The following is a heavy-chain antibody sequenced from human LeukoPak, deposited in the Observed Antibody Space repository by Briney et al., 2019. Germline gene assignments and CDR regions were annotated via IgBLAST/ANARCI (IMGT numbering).Heavy chain of an antibody. D-gene: IGHD5-18*01. J-gene: IGHJ4*02. V-gene: IGHV3-53*01. CDR2: IYSDGRI. Sequence: GGSLRLSCAASGFTVSNNYMSWVRQAPGKGLEWVSVIYSDGRIHSADSVKGRFTISRDDSKNTLSLQKSSLRAEDTAVYYCARESGYSYGLAGFFDYWGQGTLVTVSS. CDR3: ARESGYSYGLAGFFDY. CDR1: GFTVSNNY.